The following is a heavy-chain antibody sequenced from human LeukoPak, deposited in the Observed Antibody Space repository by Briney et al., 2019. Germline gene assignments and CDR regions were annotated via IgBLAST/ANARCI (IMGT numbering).Heavy chain of an antibody. CDR3: AELGITMIGGV. D-gene: IGHD3-10*02. CDR2: INSDGSGT. Sequence: PGGSQRLSCEGSGFTFSTSWMHWVRQAPGKGLVWVSRINSDGSGTTYADSVKGRFTISRDNAKNSLYLQMNSLRAEDTAVYYCAELGITMIGGVWGKGTTVTISS. CDR1: GFTFSTSW. J-gene: IGHJ6*04. V-gene: IGHV3-74*01.